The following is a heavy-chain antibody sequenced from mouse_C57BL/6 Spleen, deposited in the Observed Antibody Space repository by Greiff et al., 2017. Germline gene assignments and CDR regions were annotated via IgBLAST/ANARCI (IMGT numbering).Heavy chain of an antibody. Sequence: QVQLQQSGAELVKPGASVKISCKASGYAFSSYWMNWVKQRPGKGLEWIGQIYPGDGDTNYNGKFKGKATLTADKSSSTAYMQLSSLTSEDSAVYFWAREAVAKDAMDYWGQGTSVTVSS. CDR3: AREAVAKDAMDY. V-gene: IGHV1-80*01. CDR2: IYPGDGDT. J-gene: IGHJ4*01. D-gene: IGHD1-1*02. CDR1: GYAFSSYW.